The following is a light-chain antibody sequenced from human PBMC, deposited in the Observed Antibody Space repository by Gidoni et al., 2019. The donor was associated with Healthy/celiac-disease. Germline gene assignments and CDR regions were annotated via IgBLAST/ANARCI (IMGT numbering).Light chain of an antibody. CDR1: SLRSYY. CDR3: NSRDSSGYV. J-gene: IGLJ1*01. Sequence: SSELTQDPAVSVALGQTVRITCQGDSLRSYYASWYQQKPGQATVLVIYGKNNRPSGIPDRFSGSSSGNTASLTITGAQAEDEAYYYCNSRDSSGYVFGTGTKVTVL. CDR2: GKN. V-gene: IGLV3-19*01.